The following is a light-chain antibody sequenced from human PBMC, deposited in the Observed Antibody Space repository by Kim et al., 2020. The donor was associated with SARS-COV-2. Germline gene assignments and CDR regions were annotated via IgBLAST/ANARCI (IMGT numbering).Light chain of an antibody. V-gene: IGKV1-12*01. CDR1: QGIASW. CDR2: AST. CDR3: QQGNIFPLT. J-gene: IGKJ3*01. Sequence: DIQMTQSPSSVSASVGDRVTITCRASQGIASWLSWYQQKPGRAPKLLIFASTSLQTGAPSRFSGGGSGTDFTLTINSLQPEDFATYYCQQGNIFPLTFGPGTKVDIK.